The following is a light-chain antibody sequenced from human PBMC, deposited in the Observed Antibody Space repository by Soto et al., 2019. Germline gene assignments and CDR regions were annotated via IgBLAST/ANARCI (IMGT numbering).Light chain of an antibody. V-gene: IGKV1-39*01. CDR1: QSISSH. CDR3: QQYNRYSRT. J-gene: IGKJ1*01. CDR2: TAS. Sequence: DIRMTQSPSSLSASVGGTVTITCRASQSISSHLNWYQQKPGKAPNLLMYTASNLQSGVPSRFSGSGSGTDFTLTISSLQPEDFATYYCQQYNRYSRTYGQGTKVDIK.